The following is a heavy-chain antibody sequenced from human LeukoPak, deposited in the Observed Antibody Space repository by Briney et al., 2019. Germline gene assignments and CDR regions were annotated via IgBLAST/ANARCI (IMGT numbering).Heavy chain of an antibody. J-gene: IGHJ4*02. CDR1: GFTFSSCW. V-gene: IGHV3-7*01. CDR2: IKQDGSEK. Sequence: PGGSLRLSCAASGFTFSSCWMSWVRQAPGKGLEWVANIKQDGSEKYYVDSVKGRFTISRDNAKNSLYLQVNSLRAEDTAVYYCAREMPSLEWDYDFWSGDTPGLGYWGQGTLVTVSS. D-gene: IGHD3-3*01. CDR3: AREMPSLEWDYDFWSGDTPGLGY.